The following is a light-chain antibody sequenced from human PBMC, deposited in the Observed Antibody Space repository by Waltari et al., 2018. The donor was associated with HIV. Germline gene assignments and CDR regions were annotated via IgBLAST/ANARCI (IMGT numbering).Light chain of an antibody. V-gene: IGLV1-40*01. CDR1: SSNIGAAYD. CDR2: NN. CDR3: QSYDSSLSGSRV. J-gene: IGLJ3*02. Sequence: QSVLTQPPSVSGAPGQRVTISCTGNSSNIGAAYDVHWYQQLPGTAPKLLIYNNNRPSGVPDRFSGSKSGTSASLAITGLRAEDEAYYFCQSYDSSLSGSRVFGGGTKLTVL.